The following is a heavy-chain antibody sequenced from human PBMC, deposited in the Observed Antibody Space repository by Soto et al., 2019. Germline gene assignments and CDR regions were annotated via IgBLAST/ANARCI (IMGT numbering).Heavy chain of an antibody. V-gene: IGHV3-30*04. D-gene: IGHD3-22*01. CDR1: GFTFSSYA. J-gene: IGHJ6*02. CDR2: ISYDGSNK. Sequence: GGSLRLSCAASGFTFSSYAMHWVRQAPGKGLEWVAVISYDGSNKYYADSVKGRFTISRDNSKNTLYLQMNSLRAEDTAVYYCARGSGYYYYYYGMDVWGQGTTVTVSS. CDR3: ARGSGYYYYYYGMDV.